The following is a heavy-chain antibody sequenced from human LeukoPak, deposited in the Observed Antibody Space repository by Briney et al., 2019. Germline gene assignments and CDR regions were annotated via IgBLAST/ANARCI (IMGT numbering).Heavy chain of an antibody. Sequence: SETLSLTCTVSGGSISSYYWSWIRQPPGKGLEWIGYIYYSGSTYYNPSLKSRVTISVDTSKNQFSLKLSSVTAADTAVYYCARAGLTIFGVVSYGFDPWGQGTLVTVSS. CDR1: GGSISSYY. V-gene: IGHV4-59*08. J-gene: IGHJ5*02. D-gene: IGHD3-3*01. CDR2: IYYSGST. CDR3: ARAGLTIFGVVSYGFDP.